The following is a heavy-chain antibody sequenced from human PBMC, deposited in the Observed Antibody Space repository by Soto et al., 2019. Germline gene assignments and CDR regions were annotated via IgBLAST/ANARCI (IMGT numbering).Heavy chain of an antibody. D-gene: IGHD5-12*01. CDR1: GFTFSTYG. Sequence: QVQLVESGGGVVQPGRSLRLSCAASGFTFSTYGMHWVRQAPGKGLGWGTVISYEGCNKFYADSVKGRFTISRDNSKNTLYPHMNSLRAEDTAVYYCAKGSTRWLQSLLDYWGQGTLVTVSS. CDR2: ISYEGCNK. CDR3: AKGSTRWLQSLLDY. V-gene: IGHV3-30*18. J-gene: IGHJ4*02.